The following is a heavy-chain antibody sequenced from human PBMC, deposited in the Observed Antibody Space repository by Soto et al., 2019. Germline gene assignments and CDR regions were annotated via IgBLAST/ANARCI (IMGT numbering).Heavy chain of an antibody. J-gene: IGHJ3*02. CDR2: IYYSGST. V-gene: IGHV4-59*01. D-gene: IGHD3-22*01. Sequence: QVQLQESGPGLVKPSETLSLTCTVSGGSISSYYWSWIRQPPGTGLEWIGYIYYSGSTNYNPSLKSRVTISVDTSKNQFSLKLSSVTAADTDVYYCARYDSSGYYPPNDAFDIWGQGTMVTVSS. CDR3: ARYDSSGYYPPNDAFDI. CDR1: GGSISSYY.